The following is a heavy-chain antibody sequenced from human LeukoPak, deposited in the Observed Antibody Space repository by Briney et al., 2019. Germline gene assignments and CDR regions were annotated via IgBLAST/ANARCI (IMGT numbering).Heavy chain of an antibody. CDR3: ARDPGTMVRGSRRGYDGNYYYMDV. Sequence: PSETLSLTCAVSGGSFSGGAKCIGEIHHSGRTNYNPSLKSRVTVSVDTSNNQFSLRLSSVTAADSAVYYCARDPGTMVRGSRRGYDGNYYYMDVWGKGTTVTISS. J-gene: IGHJ6*03. CDR2: IHHSGRT. V-gene: IGHV4-34*01. D-gene: IGHD3-10*01. CDR1: GGSFSG.